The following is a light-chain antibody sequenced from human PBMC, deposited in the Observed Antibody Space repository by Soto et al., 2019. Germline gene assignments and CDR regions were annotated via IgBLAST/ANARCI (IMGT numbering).Light chain of an antibody. CDR1: SSDIGSYNR. Sequence: QSALTQPASVSGSPGQAITISCTGTSSDIGSYNRVSWYQQPPGTAPKLIIYDVSNRPSGVPDRFSGSKSGNTASLTISGLQAEDEAYYYCNSFTTSSTYVFGAGTKVTVL. V-gene: IGLV2-18*02. CDR2: DVS. J-gene: IGLJ1*01. CDR3: NSFTTSSTYV.